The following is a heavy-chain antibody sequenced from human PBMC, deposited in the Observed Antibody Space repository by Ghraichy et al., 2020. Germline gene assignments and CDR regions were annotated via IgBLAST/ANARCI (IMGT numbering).Heavy chain of an antibody. Sequence: GESLNISCAASGFTLSSYGMHWVRQAPGKGLEWVAVISYDGSNKYYADSVKGRFTFSRDDSKNTLYLQMNSLRAEDTAVYYCARPYGDYYNYYYYMDVWGKGTTVTVSS. V-gene: IGHV3-30*03. CDR3: ARPYGDYYNYYYYMDV. J-gene: IGHJ6*03. CDR2: ISYDGSNK. CDR1: GFTLSSYG. D-gene: IGHD4-17*01.